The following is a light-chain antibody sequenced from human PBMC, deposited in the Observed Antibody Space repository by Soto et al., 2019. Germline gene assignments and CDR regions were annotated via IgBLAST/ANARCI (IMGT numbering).Light chain of an antibody. J-gene: IGKJ2*01. V-gene: IGKV4-1*01. Sequence: DIVMTQSPDSLAVSLGERATINCKSSQSVLYSSNNKNYLAWYQQKPGQPPKLLIYWASTRESGVTDRFSGSGSGTDFTLTISSLQAEDVAVYYCQQYYSTPPAFGQGTKLETK. CDR1: QSVLYSSNNKNY. CDR3: QQYYSTPPA. CDR2: WAS.